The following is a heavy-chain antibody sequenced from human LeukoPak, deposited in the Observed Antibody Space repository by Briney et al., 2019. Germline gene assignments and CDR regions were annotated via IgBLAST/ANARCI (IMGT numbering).Heavy chain of an antibody. CDR3: RVVPAAILGGLDS. D-gene: IGHD2-2*02. Sequence: AGGSLRLSCAASGFTVSSNEMSWVRQAPGKGLEWVSSISGGSTYYADSRKGRFTISRDNSKNTLHLQMNSLRAEDTAVSRQRVVPAAILGGLDSWGQGTLVTVSS. CDR2: ISGGST. CDR1: GFTVSSNE. V-gene: IGHV3-38-3*01. J-gene: IGHJ4*02.